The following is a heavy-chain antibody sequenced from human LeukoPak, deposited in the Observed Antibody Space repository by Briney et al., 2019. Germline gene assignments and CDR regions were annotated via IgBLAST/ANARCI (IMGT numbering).Heavy chain of an antibody. V-gene: IGHV4-34*01. J-gene: IGHJ6*03. CDR2: INHSGST. CDR3: ARGLVHSYVKSYYYYYMDV. Sequence: SETLSLTCAVYGGSFSGYYWSWIRQPPGKGGEGIGEINHSGSTNYNPSLKSRVTISVATSTNQFSLKLRSVTAADTAVYYCARGLVHSYVKSYYYYYMDVWGKGTTVTVSS. D-gene: IGHD5-18*01. CDR1: GGSFSGYY.